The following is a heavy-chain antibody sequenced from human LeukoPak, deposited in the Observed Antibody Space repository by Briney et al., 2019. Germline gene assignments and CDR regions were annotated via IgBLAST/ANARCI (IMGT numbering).Heavy chain of an antibody. V-gene: IGHV4-59*08. CDR2: IYYSGST. CDR1: GFTFSSYA. CDR3: ARATYYDILTGYYFDY. D-gene: IGHD3-9*01. J-gene: IGHJ4*02. Sequence: GSLRLSCAASGFTFSSYAMSWVRQPPGKGLEWIGYIYYSGSTNYNPSLKSRVTISVDTSKNQFSLKLSSVTAADTAVYYCARATYYDILTGYYFDYWGQGTLVTVSS.